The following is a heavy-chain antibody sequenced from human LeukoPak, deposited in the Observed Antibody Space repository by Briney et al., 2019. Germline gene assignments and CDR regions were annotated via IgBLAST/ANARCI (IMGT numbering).Heavy chain of an antibody. J-gene: IGHJ5*02. CDR3: AREGDSSSVGWFDP. D-gene: IGHD6-13*01. CDR2: ISSSSNYI. Sequence: GGSLRLSCAASGFTFSSYRMNWVRQAPGKGLEWVSSISSSSNYIYYADSVKGRFTISRDNAKNSLYLQMNSLRAEDTAVYYCAREGDSSSVGWFDPWGQGTLVTVSS. CDR1: GFTFSSYR. V-gene: IGHV3-21*04.